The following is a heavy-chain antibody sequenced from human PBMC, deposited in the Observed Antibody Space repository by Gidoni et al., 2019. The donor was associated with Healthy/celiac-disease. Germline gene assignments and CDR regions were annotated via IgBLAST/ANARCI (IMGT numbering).Heavy chain of an antibody. D-gene: IGHD6-13*01. Sequence: LQLVQSGAEVKQPGVSVQVSCTESGFPFTSYYMHWARQTPGQWLEWMGIINPSGGSTSYAQKFQGRVTITRDTSTCTVYMGLSSLRSEDTAVYYCARDLRAAAGTRPYWGQGTLVTVSS. V-gene: IGHV1-46*01. CDR3: ARDLRAAAGTRPY. CDR1: GFPFTSYY. J-gene: IGHJ4*02. CDR2: INPSGGST.